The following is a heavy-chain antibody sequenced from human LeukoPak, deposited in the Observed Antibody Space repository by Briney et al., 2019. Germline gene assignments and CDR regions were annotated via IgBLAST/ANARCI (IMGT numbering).Heavy chain of an antibody. CDR2: ISSSSTYI. D-gene: IGHD5-12*01. J-gene: IGHJ4*02. V-gene: IGHV3-21*01. CDR1: GFTFTTYT. CDR3: AREDAGGYVDY. Sequence: TTGGSLRLSCAASGFTFTTYTMNWVRQAPGKGLEWVSSISSSSTYIYYADSLEGRFTISRDNAKNSLYLQIDSLGADDTAVYYCAREDAGGYVDYWGQGTLVAVSS.